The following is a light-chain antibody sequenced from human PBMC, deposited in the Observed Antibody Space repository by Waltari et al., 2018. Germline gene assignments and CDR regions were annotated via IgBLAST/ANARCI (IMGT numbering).Light chain of an antibody. CDR3: AACDDSLNVV. J-gene: IGLJ2*01. CDR2: SNN. CDR1: SSNIGSNT. V-gene: IGLV1-44*01. Sequence: QSVLTQPPSASGTPGQRVTISCSGSSSNIGSNTVNWYQQLPGTAPKLLIYSNNQRPSGVPDRFSGSKSGTSASLAISWLQSEDEADYYCAACDDSLNVVFVGGTKLTVL.